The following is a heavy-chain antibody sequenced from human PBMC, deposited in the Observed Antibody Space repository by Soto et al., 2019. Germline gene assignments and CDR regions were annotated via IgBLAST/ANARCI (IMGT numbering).Heavy chain of an antibody. V-gene: IGHV3-21*01. CDR3: ARDLRGLDAFDI. J-gene: IGHJ3*02. CDR1: GFTFSSFT. Sequence: AGSLRLSCAASGFTFSSFTMNWVRQAPGKGLEWVSSISSSTTFIYQADSVKGRFTISRDNAKNSLYLQMNSLRAEDTAVYYCARDLRGLDAFDIWGQGTVVTVSS. CDR2: ISSSTTFI.